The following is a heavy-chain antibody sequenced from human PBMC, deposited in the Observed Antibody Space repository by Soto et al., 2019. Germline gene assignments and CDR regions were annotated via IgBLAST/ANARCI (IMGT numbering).Heavy chain of an antibody. D-gene: IGHD2-2*01. V-gene: IGHV1-24*01. CDR3: ARGVVPAAGRYYYYYMDV. CDR2: FDPEDGET. CDR1: GYTLTELS. Sequence: ASVKVSCKVSGYTLTELSMHWVRQAPGKGLEWMGGFDPEDGETIYAQKFQGRVTMTEDTSTDTAYMELSRLRSDDTAVYYCARGVVPAAGRYYYYYMDVWGKGTTVTVSS. J-gene: IGHJ6*03.